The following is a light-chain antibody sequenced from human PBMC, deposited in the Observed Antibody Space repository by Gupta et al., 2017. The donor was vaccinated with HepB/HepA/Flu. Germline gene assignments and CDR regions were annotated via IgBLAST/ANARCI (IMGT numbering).Light chain of an antibody. CDR2: GAS. CDR3: QQCATSPLT. V-gene: IGKV3-20*01. Sequence: EIVLTHSPGTLSLSPGERATLSCRASQSVYSDYLAWYLQRPGQSPRLLIYGASSRATGIPDRFSGSGSGTDFTLTITRLEPEDFAVYYCQQCATSPLTFGPGTKLDIK. J-gene: IGKJ3*01. CDR1: QSVYSDY.